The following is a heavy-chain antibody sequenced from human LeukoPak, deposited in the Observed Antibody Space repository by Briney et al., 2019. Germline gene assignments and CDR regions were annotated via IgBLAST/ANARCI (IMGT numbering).Heavy chain of an antibody. CDR3: AKEPGYSSGWDHFDY. D-gene: IGHD6-19*01. CDR2: ISGSGGST. CDR1: GFTFSSYA. J-gene: IGHJ4*02. V-gene: IGHV3-23*01. Sequence: GGSLRLSCAASGFTFSSYAMSWVRQAPGKGLEWVSAISGSGGSTYYADSVRGRFTISRDNSKNTLYLQMNSLRAEDTAVYYCAKEPGYSSGWDHFDYWGQGTLVTVSS.